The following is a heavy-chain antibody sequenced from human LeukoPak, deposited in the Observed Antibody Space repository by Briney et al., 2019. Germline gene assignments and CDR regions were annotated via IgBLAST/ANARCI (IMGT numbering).Heavy chain of an antibody. CDR2: ITASSSTI. J-gene: IGHJ4*02. CDR1: GCTFRSNS. V-gene: IGHV3-48*02. D-gene: IGHD5-18*01. Sequence: GGYPRLSSAASGCTFRSNSMTRVRYSPGTGLEWISYITASSSTIYYAASVKGRFTISRDNAKDSLYLQMNSLRDEDTAVYYCARGATAMAYFDCWGQGTLVTVSS. CDR3: ARGATAMAYFDC.